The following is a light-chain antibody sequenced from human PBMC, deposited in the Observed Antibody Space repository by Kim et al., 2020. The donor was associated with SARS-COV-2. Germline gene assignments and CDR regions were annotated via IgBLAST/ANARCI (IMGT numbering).Light chain of an antibody. CDR1: NGTVNSGHY. J-gene: IGLJ3*02. V-gene: IGLV7-46*01. Sequence: PGGTVDTNCGASNGTVNSGHYSYWFQPKPGQAPKILIYGARHKHSRAPSRFSGARLGGKAALTLSGAQPEDEAEYYCLLSYSGARVFGGGTQLTVL. CDR3: LLSYSGARV. CDR2: GAR.